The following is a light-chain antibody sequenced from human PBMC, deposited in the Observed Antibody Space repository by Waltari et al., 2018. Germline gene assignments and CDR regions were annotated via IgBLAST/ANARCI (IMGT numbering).Light chain of an antibody. Sequence: QSALTQPASVSGSPGQSITISCTGTSSDVGGYDCVSWYQQHPGKVPKLIIYEVTNRPSGVSNRISCSKSGNTASLTISGLQAEDEADYYCASYTTTTTVIFGSGTKVTVL. CDR1: SSDVGGYDC. CDR3: ASYTTTTTVI. V-gene: IGLV2-14*01. J-gene: IGLJ1*01. CDR2: EVT.